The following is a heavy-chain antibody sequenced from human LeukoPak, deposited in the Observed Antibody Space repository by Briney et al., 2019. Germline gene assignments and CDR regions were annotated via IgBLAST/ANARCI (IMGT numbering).Heavy chain of an antibody. V-gene: IGHV3-30*18. CDR3: AKDAAAAGQWYFDL. CDR1: GFTFSSYG. CDR2: ISYDGSNK. J-gene: IGHJ2*01. D-gene: IGHD6-13*01. Sequence: PGGSLRLSCAAFGFTFSSYGMHWVRQAPGKGLEWVAVISYDGSNKYYADSVKGRFTISRDNSKNTLYLQMNSLRAEDTAVYYCAKDAAAAGQWYFDLWGRGTLVTVSS.